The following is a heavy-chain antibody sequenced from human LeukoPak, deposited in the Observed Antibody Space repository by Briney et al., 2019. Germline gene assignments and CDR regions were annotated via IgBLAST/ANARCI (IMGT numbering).Heavy chain of an antibody. CDR1: GFTFSNYS. D-gene: IGHD5-18*01. J-gene: IGHJ4*02. Sequence: GGPLRLSCAASGFTFSNYSINWVRQAPGKGLEWVSDISSGPSTINYADTVKGRFTISRDNAKNSLYLQMSSLRGEDTAVYYCARIGVYSYGYVDYWGQGTLVTVSS. CDR3: ARIGVYSYGYVDY. V-gene: IGHV3-48*01. CDR2: ISSGPSTI.